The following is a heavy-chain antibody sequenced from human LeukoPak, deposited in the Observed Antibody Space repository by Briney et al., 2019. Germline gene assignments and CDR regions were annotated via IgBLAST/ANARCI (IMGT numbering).Heavy chain of an antibody. J-gene: IGHJ6*02. CDR3: ARVRGITVFGVVISYYYYGMDV. CDR2: ISYEGSNK. Sequence: GRSLRLSCGASGFTFSSYAMLCVRDARGKGLEGVAVISYEGSNKYYADSVKGRFIISRDNSKHTLYLQMNTLSAEDTAVYACARVRGITVFGVVISYYYYGMDVWGQGTTVTVSS. D-gene: IGHD3-3*01. V-gene: IGHV3-30-3*01. CDR1: GFTFSSYA.